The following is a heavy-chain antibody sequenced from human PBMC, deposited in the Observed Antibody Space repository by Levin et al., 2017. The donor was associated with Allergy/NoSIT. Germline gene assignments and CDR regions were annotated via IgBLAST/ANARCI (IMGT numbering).Heavy chain of an antibody. D-gene: IGHD6-13*01. CDR2: INHSGST. V-gene: IGHV4-34*01. CDR3: ARVRRSSSALDY. Sequence: SETLSLTCAVYGGSFSGYYWSWIRQPPGKGLEWIGEINHSGSTNYNPSLKSRVTISVDTSKNQFSLKLSSVTAADTAVYYCARVRRSSSALDYWGQGTLVTVSS. CDR1: GGSFSGYY. J-gene: IGHJ4*02.